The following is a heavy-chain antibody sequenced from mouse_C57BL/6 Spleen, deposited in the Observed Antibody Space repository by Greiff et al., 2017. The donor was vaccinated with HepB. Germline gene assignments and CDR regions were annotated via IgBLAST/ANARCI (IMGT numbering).Heavy chain of an antibody. CDR1: GFTFSDYG. V-gene: IGHV5-17*01. J-gene: IGHJ4*01. CDR3: ARGTKALYDAMDY. D-gene: IGHD3-3*01. CDR2: ISSGSSTI. Sequence: EVKLVESGGGLVKPGGSLKLSCAASGFTFSDYGMHWVRQAPEKGLEWVAYISSGSSTIYYADTVKGRFTISRDNAKNTLFLQMTSLRSEDTAMYYCARGTKALYDAMDYWGQGTSVTVSS.